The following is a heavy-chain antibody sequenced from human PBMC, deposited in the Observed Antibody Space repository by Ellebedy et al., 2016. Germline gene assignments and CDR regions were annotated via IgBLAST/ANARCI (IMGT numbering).Heavy chain of an antibody. CDR3: ASTGRKVSDYYYYGMDV. J-gene: IGHJ6*02. Sequence: GGSLRLSCAASGFTFSSYAMHWVRQAPGKGLEWVAVISYDGSNKYYADSVKGRFTISRDNSKNTLYLQMNSLRAEDTAVYYCASTGRKVSDYYYYGMDVWGQGTTVTVSS. D-gene: IGHD5/OR15-5a*01. V-gene: IGHV3-30-3*01. CDR2: ISYDGSNK. CDR1: GFTFSSYA.